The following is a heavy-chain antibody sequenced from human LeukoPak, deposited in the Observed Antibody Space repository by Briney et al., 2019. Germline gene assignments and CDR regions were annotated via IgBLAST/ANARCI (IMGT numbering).Heavy chain of an antibody. D-gene: IGHD6-13*01. Sequence: PGGSLRLSCAASGFTFSNYGMSWVRQAPGKGLEWVSTISGSGDTTYYADSVKGRFTISRDNSKNTLYLRMNSLRAEDTAVYYCARGSSSWPDYWGQGTLVTVSS. CDR3: ARGSSSWPDY. CDR2: ISGSGDTT. J-gene: IGHJ4*02. CDR1: GFTFSNYG. V-gene: IGHV3-23*01.